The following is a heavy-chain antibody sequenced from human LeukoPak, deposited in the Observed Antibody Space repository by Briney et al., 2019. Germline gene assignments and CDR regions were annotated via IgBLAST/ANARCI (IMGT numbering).Heavy chain of an antibody. CDR3: ARHLITAQTWELKDY. Sequence: SETLSLTCAVYGGSFSGYYWSWIRQPPGKGLEWIGEINHSGSTNYNPSLKSRVTISVDTSKNQFSLKLSSVTAADTAVYYCARHLITAQTWELKDYWGQGTLVTVSS. CDR1: GGSFSGYY. CDR2: INHSGST. J-gene: IGHJ4*02. D-gene: IGHD1-26*01. V-gene: IGHV4-34*01.